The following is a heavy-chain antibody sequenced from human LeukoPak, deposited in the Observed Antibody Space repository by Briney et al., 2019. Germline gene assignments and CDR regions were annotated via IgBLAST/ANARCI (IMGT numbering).Heavy chain of an antibody. CDR2: IYYSGST. CDR1: GGSISSYY. V-gene: IGHV4-59*01. D-gene: IGHD3-9*01. J-gene: IGHJ4*02. Sequence: SQTLSLTCSVSGGSISSYYWSWIRQPPGKGLEWIGYIYYSGSTNYNPSLKSQATISVETPKNQFSLRLSSVTAANTAVYYCARVTGYRVEDYFDYWGQRTLVSVSS. CDR3: ARVTGYRVEDYFDY.